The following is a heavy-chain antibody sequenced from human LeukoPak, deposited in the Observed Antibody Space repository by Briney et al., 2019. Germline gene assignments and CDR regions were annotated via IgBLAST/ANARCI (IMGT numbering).Heavy chain of an antibody. D-gene: IGHD2-2*01. V-gene: IGHV1-69*13. CDR2: IIPIFGTA. J-gene: IGHJ6*03. CDR3: ARANLHIVVVPAAANYYYYYMDV. CDR1: GGTFSSYA. Sequence: SVKVSCKASGGTFSSYAISWVRQAPGQGLEWMGGIIPIFGTANYAQKFQGRVTITADESTSTAYMELSSLRSEDTAVYYCARANLHIVVVPAAANYYYYYMDVWGKGTTVTVSS.